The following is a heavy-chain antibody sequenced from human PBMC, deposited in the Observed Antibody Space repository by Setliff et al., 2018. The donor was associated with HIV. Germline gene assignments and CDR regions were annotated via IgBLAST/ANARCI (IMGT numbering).Heavy chain of an antibody. J-gene: IGHJ6*03. CDR3: ARGDYYYYYMDV. Sequence: SETLSLTCTDSGGSITNYYWNWIRQPPGKGLEWIGYIYYSGSTNYNPSLKSRVTISVDTSKKQFSLKLNSVTAADTAVYYCARGDYYYYYMDVWGKGTTVTVSS. CDR2: IYYSGST. V-gene: IGHV4-59*01. CDR1: GGSITNYY.